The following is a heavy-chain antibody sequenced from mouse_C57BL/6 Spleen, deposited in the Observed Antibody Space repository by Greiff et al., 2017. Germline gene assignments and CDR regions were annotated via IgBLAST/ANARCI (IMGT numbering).Heavy chain of an antibody. Sequence: VQLQQPGAELVKPGASVKLSCKASGYTFTSYWMHWVKQRPGQGLEWIGMIHTNSGSTNYNEKFKSKATLTVDKSSSTADMQLSSLTSEDSAVYYCARVGYYGPVSYYFDYWGQGTTLTVSS. CDR1: GYTFTSYW. J-gene: IGHJ2*01. V-gene: IGHV1-64*01. CDR3: ARVGYYGPVSYYFDY. D-gene: IGHD1-1*01. CDR2: IHTNSGST.